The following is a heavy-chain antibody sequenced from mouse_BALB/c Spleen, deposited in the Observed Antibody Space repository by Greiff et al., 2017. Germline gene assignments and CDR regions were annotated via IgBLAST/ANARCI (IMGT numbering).Heavy chain of an antibody. Sequence: VQLVESGGGLVQPGGSRKLSCAASGFTFSSFGMHWVRQAPEKGLEWVAYISSGSSTIYYADTVKGRFTISRDNPKNTLFLQMTSLRSEDTAMYYCARKLWPYAMDYWGQGTSVTVSS. V-gene: IGHV5-17*02. CDR3: ARKLWPYAMDY. CDR2: ISSGSSTI. J-gene: IGHJ4*01. D-gene: IGHD3-3*01. CDR1: GFTFSSFG.